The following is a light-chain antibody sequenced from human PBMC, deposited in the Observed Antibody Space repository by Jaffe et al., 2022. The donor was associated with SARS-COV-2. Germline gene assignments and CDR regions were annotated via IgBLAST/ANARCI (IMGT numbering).Light chain of an antibody. Sequence: DIQMTQSPSSLSASVGDRVTITCRASQSISNYLNWYQQKPGTAPNLLIYAASSLQSGVPSRFSGSGSGTDFTLTISSLQPEDFATYYCQQSYSTPLTFGGGTRVEI. CDR1: QSISNY. CDR3: QQSYSTPLT. V-gene: IGKV1-39*01. CDR2: AAS. J-gene: IGKJ4*01.